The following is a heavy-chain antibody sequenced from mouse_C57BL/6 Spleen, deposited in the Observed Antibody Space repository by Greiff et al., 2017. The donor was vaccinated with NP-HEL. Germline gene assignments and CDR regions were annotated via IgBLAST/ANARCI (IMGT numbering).Heavy chain of an antibody. V-gene: IGHV2-6*02. CDR2: IWSDGST. Sequence: VQGVESGPGLVAPSQSLSISCTVSGFSLTSYGVHWVRQPPGKGLEWLVVIWSDGSTTYNSALKSRLSIRKDNSKSQVFLKMNSLQTDDTAMYYCARHDGYYYAMDYWGQGTSVTVSS. J-gene: IGHJ4*01. CDR1: GFSLTSYG. D-gene: IGHD2-3*01. CDR3: ARHDGYYYAMDY.